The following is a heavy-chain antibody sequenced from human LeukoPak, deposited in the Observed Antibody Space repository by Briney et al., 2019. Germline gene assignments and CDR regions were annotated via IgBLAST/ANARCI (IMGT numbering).Heavy chain of an antibody. D-gene: IGHD3-22*01. CDR2: IYPGDSDT. Sequence: GESLKISCKGSGYSFTSYWIVWVRQMPGKGLEWMGIIYPGDSDTRYSPSFQGQVTISADKSISTAYLQWSSLKASDTAMYYCARLANYDSSGYDDFYYFDYWGQGTLVTVSS. CDR1: GYSFTSYW. V-gene: IGHV5-51*01. CDR3: ARLANYDSSGYDDFYYFDY. J-gene: IGHJ4*02.